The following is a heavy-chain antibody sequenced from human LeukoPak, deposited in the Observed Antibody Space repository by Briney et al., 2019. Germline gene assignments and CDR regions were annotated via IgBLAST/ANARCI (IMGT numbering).Heavy chain of an antibody. CDR1: GFTFTDYW. Sequence: GGSLRLSCAASGFTFTDYWMNWARQAPGKGLEWVASINHNGNVNYYVDSVKGRFTISRDNAKNSLYLQMSNLRAEDTAVYFCARGGGLDVWGQGATVTVSS. D-gene: IGHD3-16*01. CDR3: ARGGGLDV. CDR2: INHNGNVN. V-gene: IGHV3-7*03. J-gene: IGHJ6*02.